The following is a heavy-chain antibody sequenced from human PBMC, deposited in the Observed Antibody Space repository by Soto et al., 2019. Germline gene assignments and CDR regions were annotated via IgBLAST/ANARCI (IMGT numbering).Heavy chain of an antibody. CDR1: GGSISSSNW. D-gene: IGHD6-6*01. CDR3: AREVGEVDYSSSSDAFDI. V-gene: IGHV4-4*02. J-gene: IGHJ3*02. Sequence: PSETLSLTCAVSGGSISSSNWWSWVRQPPGKGLEWIGEIYHSGSTNYNPSLKSRVTISVDKSKNQFSLKLSSVTAADTAVYYCAREVGEVDYSSSSDAFDIWGQGTMVT. CDR2: IYHSGST.